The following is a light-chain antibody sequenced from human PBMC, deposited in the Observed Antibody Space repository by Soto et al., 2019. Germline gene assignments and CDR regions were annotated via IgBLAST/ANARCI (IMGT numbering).Light chain of an antibody. Sequence: DIQLTQSPSSVSASVGDRVTLTCRASQGISNWLAWYQQKPGKAPKLLISAASTLQGGVPSRFSGSFSGTDFTLTITSLQAEDFATYFCQQAYSLPVTFGQGPKLEIK. CDR3: QQAYSLPVT. V-gene: IGKV1-12*01. J-gene: IGKJ2*01. CDR2: AAS. CDR1: QGISNW.